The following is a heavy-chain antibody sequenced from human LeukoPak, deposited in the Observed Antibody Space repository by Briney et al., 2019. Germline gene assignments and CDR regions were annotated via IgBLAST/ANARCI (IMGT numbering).Heavy chain of an antibody. CDR1: GASISNPDHY. CDR2: IDSGGST. Sequence: SETLSLTCTVSGASISNPDHYWAWIRQPPGKGLEWIGNIDSGGSTYYNPSLKSRVTMYVDTSKNQSSLKLSSVTAADTAVYYCARHIQIAFRVFRLGWIDPWGQGTLVTVSS. J-gene: IGHJ5*02. D-gene: IGHD3-3*02. V-gene: IGHV4-39*01. CDR3: ARHIQIAFRVFRLGWIDP.